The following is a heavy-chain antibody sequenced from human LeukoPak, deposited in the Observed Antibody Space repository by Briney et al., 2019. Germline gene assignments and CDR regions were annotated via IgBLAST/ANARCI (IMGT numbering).Heavy chain of an antibody. CDR3: ARPTPSFSSGWYNPYFDY. Sequence: PGGSLRLSWAASGFTFSSYAMHWVRQAPDKGLDWVAVISYDGNNKYYADSVKGRFTISRDNSKNTLYLQMNSLRAEDTAVYYCARPTPSFSSGWYNPYFDYWGQGTLVTVSS. CDR1: GFTFSSYA. J-gene: IGHJ4*02. D-gene: IGHD6-19*01. V-gene: IGHV3-30*04. CDR2: ISYDGNNK.